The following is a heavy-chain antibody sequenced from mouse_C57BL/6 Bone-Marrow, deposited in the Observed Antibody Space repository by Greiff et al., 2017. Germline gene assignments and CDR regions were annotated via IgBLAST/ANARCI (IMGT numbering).Heavy chain of an antibody. CDR3: ARLDDGYYYFDY. D-gene: IGHD2-3*01. V-gene: IGHV1-81*01. Sequence: LVESGAELARPGASVKLSCKASGYTFTSYGISWVKQRTGQGLEWIGEIYPRSGNTYYNEKFKGKATLTADKSSSTAYMELRSLTSEDSSVYFCARLDDGYYYFDYWGQGTTLTVSS. CDR2: IYPRSGNT. CDR1: GYTFTSYG. J-gene: IGHJ2*01.